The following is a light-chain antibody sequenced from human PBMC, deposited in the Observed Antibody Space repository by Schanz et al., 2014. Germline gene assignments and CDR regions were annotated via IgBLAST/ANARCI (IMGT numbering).Light chain of an antibody. V-gene: IGKV1-5*01. Sequence: DIQMTQSPSTLSASVGDRVTITCRASRSISIWLAWYQQKPGKAPKLLIYGASSLESGVPSRFSGSGSGTEFTLTISSLQPDDFATYYCQQYNSYLTFGGGTKVEIK. CDR2: GAS. CDR1: RSISIW. CDR3: QQYNSYLT. J-gene: IGKJ4*01.